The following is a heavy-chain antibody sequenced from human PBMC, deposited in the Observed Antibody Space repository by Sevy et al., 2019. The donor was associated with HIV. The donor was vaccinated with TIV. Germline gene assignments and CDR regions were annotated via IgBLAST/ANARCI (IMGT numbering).Heavy chain of an antibody. V-gene: IGHV4-61*02. Sequence: SESLSLTCTVSGGSISSGIYYWSWIRQPAGKGLEWIGRIYTSGSTNYNPSLKSRVTISVDTSKNQFSLKLSSVTAADTAVYYCARDKGWACGGISGYGPWAYYYYYLDVWGKGTLVTVSS. CDR1: GGSISSGIYY. J-gene: IGHJ6*03. CDR3: ARDKGWACGGISGYGPWAYYYYYLDV. D-gene: IGHD5-12*01. CDR2: IYTSGST.